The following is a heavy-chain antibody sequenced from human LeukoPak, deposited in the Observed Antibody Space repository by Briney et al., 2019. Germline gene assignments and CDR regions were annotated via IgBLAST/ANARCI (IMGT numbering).Heavy chain of an antibody. V-gene: IGHV3-7*01. D-gene: IGHD2-15*01. CDR1: GFTFSSYL. J-gene: IGHJ4*02. CDR2: IKQDGSEK. Sequence: GGSLRLSCAASGFTFSSYLMNWVRQAPGKGLEWLANIKQDGSEKYYVDSVKGRFTISRDNAKNSLYLQMNSLRAEDTAVYYCARWGSDCSGGSCHSDYWGQGTLVTVSS. CDR3: ARWGSDCSGGSCHSDY.